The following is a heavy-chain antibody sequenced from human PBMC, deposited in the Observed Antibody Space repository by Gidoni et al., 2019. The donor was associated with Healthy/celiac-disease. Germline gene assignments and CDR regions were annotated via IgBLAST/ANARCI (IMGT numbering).Heavy chain of an antibody. J-gene: IGHJ3*02. Sequence: EVQLLESGGGLVQPGGSLRLSCSASGFSFSSYAMTWVRQAPGKGLEWVSTFSGSGGSTYYADSVKGRFTISRDNSKNTLYLQMNSLRAEDTALYYCAKDVTWSSSSGIDAFDIWGQGTMVTVSS. CDR2: FSGSGGST. CDR1: GFSFSSYA. V-gene: IGHV3-23*01. D-gene: IGHD6-6*01. CDR3: AKDVTWSSSSGIDAFDI.